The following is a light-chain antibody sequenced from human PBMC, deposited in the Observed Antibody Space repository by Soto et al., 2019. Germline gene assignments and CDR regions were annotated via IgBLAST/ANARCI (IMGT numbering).Light chain of an antibody. Sequence: EIVLTESPGTLSFSPGESATLSCRASQSVTSSSLAWYPPPPGKAPRLLIYGASSRATGTPDRFSGTRSGPDCTLTISRLQTEDVETYYCQQSYSSPPTFGPGTQVEI. V-gene: IGKV3-20*01. CDR2: GAS. J-gene: IGKJ1*01. CDR3: QQSYSSPPT. CDR1: QSVTSSS.